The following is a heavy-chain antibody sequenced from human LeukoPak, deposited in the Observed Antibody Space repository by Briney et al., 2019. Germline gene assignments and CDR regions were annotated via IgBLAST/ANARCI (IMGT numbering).Heavy chain of an antibody. V-gene: IGHV3-48*04. J-gene: IGHJ4*02. CDR1: GFTFSSYA. CDR2: ISSSSSTI. Sequence: GGSLRLSCAASGFTFSSYAMNWVRQAPGKGLEWVSYISSSSSTIYYADSVKGRFTISRDNAKNSLYLQMNSLRAEDTAVYYCARAFRDVIFDSWGQGTLVTVSS. D-gene: IGHD5-24*01. CDR3: ARAFRDVIFDS.